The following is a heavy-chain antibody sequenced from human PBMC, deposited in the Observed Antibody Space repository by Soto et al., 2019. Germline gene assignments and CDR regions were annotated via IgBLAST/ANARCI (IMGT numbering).Heavy chain of an antibody. V-gene: IGHV3-23*01. D-gene: IGHD3-16*01. CDR1: GLTFGNYA. CDR3: ASRGRYYSLDV. Sequence: PGGSLRLSCAATGLTFGNYAMSWVRRAPGKGLEWVSGISANGVTTSYSDSVKGRFSIFRDTSDNTATLYLQMNSLRVDDSAIYFCASRGRYYSLDVWGHGTTVTVSS. J-gene: IGHJ6*02. CDR2: ISANGVTT.